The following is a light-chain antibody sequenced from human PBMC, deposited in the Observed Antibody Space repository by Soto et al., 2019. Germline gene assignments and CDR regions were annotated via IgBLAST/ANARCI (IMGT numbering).Light chain of an antibody. Sequence: QSVLTPPASAAGFRGQSITISGTRNSCVVAGYNYVSWFQHHAGKARKLTIYDVSYRPSGVSNRLSGSRSGDTACLTISGLQAEDEADYYCSSFTNTISRYAFGTGTKVTVL. CDR1: SCVVAGYNY. V-gene: IGLV2-14*03. CDR2: DVS. CDR3: SSFTNTISRYA. J-gene: IGLJ1*01.